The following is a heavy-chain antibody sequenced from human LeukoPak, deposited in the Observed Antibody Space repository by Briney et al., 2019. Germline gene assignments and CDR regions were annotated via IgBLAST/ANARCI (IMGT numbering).Heavy chain of an antibody. D-gene: IGHD1-26*01. CDR3: ARESGSYYDPHYFDY. CDR1: GGSITSGTYY. CDR2: IYFSGST. Sequence: SETLSLTCTVSGGSITSGTYYWGWIRQPPGKGLEWIGTIYFSGSTYYNPSLKSRVTVSIDTSKNQFSLKLSSVTAADTAVYYCARESGSYYDPHYFDYWGQGTLVTVSS. V-gene: IGHV4-39*07. J-gene: IGHJ4*02.